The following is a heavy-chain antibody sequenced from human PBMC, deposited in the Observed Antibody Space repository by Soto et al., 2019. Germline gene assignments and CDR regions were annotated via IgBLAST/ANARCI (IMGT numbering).Heavy chain of an antibody. CDR2: ISHTGST. D-gene: IGHD3-10*01. CDR1: GASISSTNW. Sequence: QVQLQESGPGLVKPSGALSLTCAVSGASISSTNWWNWVRQPPGKGLEWIGEISHTGSTNYNLSLKSRVTISADKSKNQFSLTLNSVTAADTAVYYCARAYSPGDWGQGTLVTVSS. CDR3: ARAYSPGD. J-gene: IGHJ4*02. V-gene: IGHV4-4*02.